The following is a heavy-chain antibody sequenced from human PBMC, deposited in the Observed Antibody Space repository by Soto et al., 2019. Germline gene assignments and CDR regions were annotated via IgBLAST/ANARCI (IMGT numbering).Heavy chain of an antibody. CDR3: AKDLRFSCSSTSCYSRFAP. J-gene: IGHJ5*02. CDR2: ISGSGGST. V-gene: IGHV3-23*01. D-gene: IGHD2-2*01. Sequence: GGSLRLSCAASGFTFSSYAMSWVRQAPGKGLEWVSAISGSGGSTYYADSVKGRFTISRDNSKNTLYLQMNSLRAEDTAVYYCAKDLRFSCSSTSCYSRFAPWGQGTLVTVSS. CDR1: GFTFSSYA.